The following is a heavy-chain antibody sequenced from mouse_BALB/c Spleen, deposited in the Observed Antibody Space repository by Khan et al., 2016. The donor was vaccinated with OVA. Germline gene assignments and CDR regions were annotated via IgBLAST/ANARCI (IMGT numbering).Heavy chain of an antibody. Sequence: EVKLEESGGGLVQPGGSMKLSCAATGFTFSDAWMDWVRQSPEKGLEWVAEIRSQANNHATYYAESVNGRFTISRDDYKSSVYLQMNSLRAEDTGMCYCITTVVVPSLDYWGQGTTLTGSS. CDR2: IRSQANNHAT. CDR3: ITTVVVPSLDY. D-gene: IGHD1-1*01. J-gene: IGHJ2*01. CDR1: GFTFSDAW. V-gene: IGHV6-6*01.